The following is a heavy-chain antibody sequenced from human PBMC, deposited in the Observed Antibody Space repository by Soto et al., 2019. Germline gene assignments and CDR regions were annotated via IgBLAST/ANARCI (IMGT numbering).Heavy chain of an antibody. J-gene: IGHJ5*02. CDR1: GGTFSSYA. V-gene: IGHV1-69*13. CDR3: ARDRSSGFLDWFDP. D-gene: IGHD3-3*01. CDR2: IIPIFGTA. Sequence: ASVKVSCKASGGTFSSYASSWVRQAPGQGLEWMGGIIPIFGTANYAQKFQGRVTITADESTSTAYMELSSLRSEDTAVYYCARDRSSGFLDWFDPWGHGTLVTHSS.